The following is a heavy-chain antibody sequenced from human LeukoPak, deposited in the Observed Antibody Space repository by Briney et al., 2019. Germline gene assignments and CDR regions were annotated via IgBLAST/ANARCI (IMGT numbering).Heavy chain of an antibody. CDR1: GFTFSSYA. V-gene: IGHV3-23*01. CDR3: AKPRGYCSSTSCGSYYYYYGMDV. CDR2: ISGSGGST. Sequence: QTGGSLRLSCAASGFTFSSYAMSWVRQAPGKGLEWVSAISGSGGSTYYADSVKGRFTISRDNSKNTLYLQMNSLRAEDTAVYYCAKPRGYCSSTSCGSYYYYYGMDVWGQGTTVTVSS. J-gene: IGHJ6*02. D-gene: IGHD2-2*01.